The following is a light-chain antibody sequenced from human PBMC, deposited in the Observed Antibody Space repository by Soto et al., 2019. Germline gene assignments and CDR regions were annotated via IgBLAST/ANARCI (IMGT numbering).Light chain of an antibody. Sequence: QSVLTQPASVSGSPGQSITIPCTGTSSDVGSYYPVSWFQQHPGKAPKLIIYEVNKRPSGVSDRFSGSKSGNTASLTISGLQAADEAEHYCCSYAGDTTFFVFGTGTKATVL. CDR3: CSYAGDTTFFV. V-gene: IGLV2-23*02. CDR2: EVN. CDR1: SSDVGSYYP. J-gene: IGLJ1*01.